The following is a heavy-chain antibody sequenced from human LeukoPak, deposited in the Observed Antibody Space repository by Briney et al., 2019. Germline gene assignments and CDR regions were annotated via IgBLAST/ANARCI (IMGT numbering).Heavy chain of an antibody. CDR3: ARPFPTNYYASSGYLN. D-gene: IGHD3-22*01. CDR1: GFTVTRNY. J-gene: IGHJ4*02. CDR2: IYSDGGT. Sequence: PGGSLRLSCAASGFTVTRNYLSWVRHAPGKGLECLSHIYSDGGTHYAASLKGRLTISRDISQNTLYLQMNSLRAEDTAVYYCARPFPTNYYASSGYLNWGQGTLVTVSS. V-gene: IGHV3-66*04.